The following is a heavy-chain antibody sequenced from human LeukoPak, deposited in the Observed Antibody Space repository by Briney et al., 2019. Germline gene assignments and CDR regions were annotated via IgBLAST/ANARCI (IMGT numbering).Heavy chain of an antibody. CDR2: ISSSSSHT. V-gene: IGHV3-11*06. D-gene: IGHD6-13*01. J-gene: IGHJ4*02. CDR3: ARSWYGSSWYYFDY. Sequence: GGSLRLSCAASGFTFNDYYMSWIRQAPGKGLEWVSYISSSSSHTIYADSVKGRFTISRDNATNSLYLQMNSLRAEDTAVYYCARSWYGSSWYYFDYWGQGTLVTVSS. CDR1: GFTFNDYY.